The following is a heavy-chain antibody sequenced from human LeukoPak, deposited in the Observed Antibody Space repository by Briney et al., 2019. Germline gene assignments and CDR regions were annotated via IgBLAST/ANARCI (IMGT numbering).Heavy chain of an antibody. D-gene: IGHD2-15*01. V-gene: IGHV3-30*02. CDR1: GFTFTNYG. Sequence: GGSLRLSCAASGFTFTNYGMHWVRQAPGKGLEWVAFIRSDGSTEYYADSVKGRFTISRDKSKNTLYLQMNSLRAEDTAVYYCAKDQSCSGGSCYFDYWGQGNLVTVSS. CDR3: AKDQSCSGGSCYFDY. J-gene: IGHJ4*02. CDR2: IRSDGSTE.